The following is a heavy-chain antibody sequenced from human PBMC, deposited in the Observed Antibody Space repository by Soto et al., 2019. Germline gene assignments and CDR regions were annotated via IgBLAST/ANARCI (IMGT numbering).Heavy chain of an antibody. Sequence: GGSLRLSCAASGFTFSTFAMTWVRQGPGKGLEWVSYIGAHDDGYTHYADSVKGRFTVSSDNSKNTLHLQMNSLRADDTAIYYCAKGDWADYWGPGALVTVSS. V-gene: IGHV3-23*01. CDR1: GFTFSTFA. CDR2: IGAHDDGYT. CDR3: AKGDWADY. J-gene: IGHJ4*02. D-gene: IGHD3-9*01.